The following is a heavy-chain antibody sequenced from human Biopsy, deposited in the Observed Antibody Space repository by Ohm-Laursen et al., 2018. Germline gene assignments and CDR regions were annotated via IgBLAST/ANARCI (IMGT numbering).Heavy chain of an antibody. D-gene: IGHD1-26*01. J-gene: IGHJ2*01. CDR1: GGSISSYY. Sequence: SETLSLTCPVSGGSISSYYWSWIRQPPGKGLEWIGYIYYTGSTNYNPSLKSRVTISVDTSMTHLPRRLTSVTAADTAVYYCARHAPSYSGSYWRYFDLWGRGTLVTVSS. V-gene: IGHV4-59*08. CDR2: IYYTGST. CDR3: ARHAPSYSGSYWRYFDL.